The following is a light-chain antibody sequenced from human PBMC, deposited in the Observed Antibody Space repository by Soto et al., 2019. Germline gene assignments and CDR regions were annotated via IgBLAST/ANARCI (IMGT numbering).Light chain of an antibody. Sequence: EIVMTQSPATLSVSPGERATLSCRASHTVSSDLAWYQQKPGQAPRLLIYGASARATGIPARFSGGGSGTEFPLTISSLQSEDFAVYYCQQYNNWPLTFGGGTKVEIK. J-gene: IGKJ4*01. CDR3: QQYNNWPLT. CDR1: HTVSSD. CDR2: GAS. V-gene: IGKV3-15*01.